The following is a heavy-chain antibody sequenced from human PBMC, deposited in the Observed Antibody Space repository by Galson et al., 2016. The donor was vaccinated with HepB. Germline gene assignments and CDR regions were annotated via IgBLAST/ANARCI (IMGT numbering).Heavy chain of an antibody. CDR3: ARQDYDFWSAIKYYYYYYIDV. J-gene: IGHJ6*03. Sequence: LEWMGWINAGNGDTKYSQKFQGRVTITRDTSASTAYMELSSLRSEDTAVYYCARQDYDFWSAIKYYYYYYIDVWGKGTTVTVSS. CDR2: INAGNGDT. D-gene: IGHD3-3*01. V-gene: IGHV1-3*01.